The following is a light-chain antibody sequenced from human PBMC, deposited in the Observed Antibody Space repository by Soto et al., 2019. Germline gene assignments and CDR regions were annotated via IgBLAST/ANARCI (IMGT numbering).Light chain of an antibody. CDR3: QQRSNYT. CDR2: DAS. J-gene: IGKJ5*01. Sequence: EIVLTQSPATLSLSPGERATLSCRASQSVSSYLAWYQQKPGQAPRLLIYDASNRATGIPARFSGSGSGTDFTLTISSLEPEDFAVYYCQQRSNYTFGQGTRLEMK. CDR1: QSVSSY. V-gene: IGKV3-11*01.